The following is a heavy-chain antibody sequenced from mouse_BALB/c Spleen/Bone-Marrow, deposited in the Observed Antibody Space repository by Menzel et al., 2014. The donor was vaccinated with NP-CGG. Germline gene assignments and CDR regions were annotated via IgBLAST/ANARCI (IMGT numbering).Heavy chain of an antibody. CDR1: GFDFSRYW. Sequence: EVKVVESGGGLVQPGGSLKLSCAASGFDFSRYWMSWVRQAPGKGLEWIGEINPDSSTINYTPSLKDKFIISRDNAKNTLYLQMNKVRSEDTALYYCARLNYFGNLFGGGAGTTVTGAS. V-gene: IGHV4-1*02. CDR2: INPDSSTI. J-gene: IGHJ1*01. D-gene: IGHD1-1*01. CDR3: ARLNYFGNLFG.